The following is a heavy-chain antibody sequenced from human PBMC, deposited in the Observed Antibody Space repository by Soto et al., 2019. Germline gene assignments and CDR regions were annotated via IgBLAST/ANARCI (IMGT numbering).Heavy chain of an antibody. CDR1: GGTFSRYA. CDR2: IIPIFETS. D-gene: IGHD3-16*01. Sequence: QVQLVQSGAEVKKPGSSVKVSCKAAGGTFSRYAVSWLRQAPGQGLEWMGGIIPIFETSNYAQKFKGRVTITADETTGYMGLSSVSSEATAIYYCARSGYAYRWFDLWGQGTLVTVSS. V-gene: IGHV1-69*12. J-gene: IGHJ5*02. CDR3: ARSGYAYRWFDL.